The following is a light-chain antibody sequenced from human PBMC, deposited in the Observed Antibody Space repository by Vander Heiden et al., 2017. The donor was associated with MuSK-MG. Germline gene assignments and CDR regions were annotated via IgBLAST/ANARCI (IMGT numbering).Light chain of an antibody. CDR3: QAWDSTSAVV. V-gene: IGLV3-1*01. Sequence: SYELTQPPSVSVSPGQTASITCSGDKLGDKYASWYQQKPGLSPVRVIYQDNKRPPGIPERFSGSNSGNTATLTISGTQAMDEADYYCQAWDSTSAVVFGGGTRLTVI. J-gene: IGLJ2*01. CDR2: QDN. CDR1: KLGDKY.